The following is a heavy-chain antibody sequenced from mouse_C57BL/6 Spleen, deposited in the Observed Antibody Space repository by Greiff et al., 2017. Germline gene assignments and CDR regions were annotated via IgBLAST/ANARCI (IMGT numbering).Heavy chain of an antibody. V-gene: IGHV1-54*01. CDR2: INPGSGGT. J-gene: IGHJ2*01. Sequence: QVQLQQSGAELVRPGTSVKVSCKASGYAFTYYLIEWVKQRPGQGLEWIGVINPGSGGTNYNEKFKGKATLTADKSSSTAYMQLSSLTSEDSAVYFCARSDRGSNYYFDYWGQGTTLTVSS. CDR3: ARSDRGSNYYFDY. CDR1: GYAFTYYL. D-gene: IGHD1-1*01.